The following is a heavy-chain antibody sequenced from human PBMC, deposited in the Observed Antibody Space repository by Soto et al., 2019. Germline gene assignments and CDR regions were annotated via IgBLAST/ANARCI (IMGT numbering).Heavy chain of an antibody. CDR1: GYAFTSYD. D-gene: IGHD3-10*01. J-gene: IGHJ6*02. CDR3: AREGTTVLLWFWESTGGMDV. Sequence: GASVKVSCKASGYAFTSYDINWGRQATGQGLEWMGWMNPNSGNTGYAQKFQGRVTMTRNTSISTAYMELSSLRSEDTAVYYCAREGTTVLLWFWESTGGMDVWGQGTTVTVSS. CDR2: MNPNSGNT. V-gene: IGHV1-8*01.